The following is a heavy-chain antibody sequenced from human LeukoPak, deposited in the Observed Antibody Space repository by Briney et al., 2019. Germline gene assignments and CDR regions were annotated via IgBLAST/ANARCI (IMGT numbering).Heavy chain of an antibody. Sequence: GSLRLSCAASGFTFSSYWMSWVRQAPGKGLEWIGEIYHSGSTNYNPSLKSRVTISVDKSKNQFSLKLSSVTAADTAVYYCASTTGDYWGQGTLVTVSS. D-gene: IGHD1-1*01. CDR3: ASTTGDY. CDR1: GFTFSSYW. J-gene: IGHJ4*02. CDR2: IYHSGST. V-gene: IGHV4-4*02.